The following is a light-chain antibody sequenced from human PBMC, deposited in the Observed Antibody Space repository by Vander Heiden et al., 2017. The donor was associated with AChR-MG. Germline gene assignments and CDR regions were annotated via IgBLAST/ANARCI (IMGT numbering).Light chain of an antibody. V-gene: IGLV3-1*01. CDR3: QAWDSSTYV. J-gene: IGLJ1*01. Sequence: SYELTQPPSVSVSPGQTASITCSGDKLGDKYICWYQQKPGQSPVLVIYQDTKRPSGIPERFSGSNSGNTATLTISGTQAMDEAYYYCQAWDSSTYVFGPGTKVTGL. CDR2: QDT. CDR1: KLGDKY.